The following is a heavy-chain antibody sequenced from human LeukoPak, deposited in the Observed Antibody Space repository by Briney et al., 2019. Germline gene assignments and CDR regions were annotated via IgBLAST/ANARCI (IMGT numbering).Heavy chain of an antibody. CDR2: ISGSAGST. CDR3: AKPRGVTMVRGVIYDY. Sequence: GGSLRLSCAASGFTFSSYAMSWVRQAPGKGLEWVSAISGSAGSTYYADSVKGRFTISRDNSKNTLYLQMNSLRAEDTAVYYCAKPRGVTMVRGVIYDYWGRGTLITVSS. J-gene: IGHJ4*02. D-gene: IGHD3-10*01. CDR1: GFTFSSYA. V-gene: IGHV3-23*01.